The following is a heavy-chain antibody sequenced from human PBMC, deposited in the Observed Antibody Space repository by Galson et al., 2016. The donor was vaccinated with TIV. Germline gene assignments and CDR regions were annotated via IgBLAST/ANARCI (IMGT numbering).Heavy chain of an antibody. V-gene: IGHV1-69*02. J-gene: IGHJ4*02. CDR1: GGTFSSYT. CDR3: ARSGDYGDY. Sequence: SVKVSCKASGGTFSSYTISWVRQAPGQGLEWMGRIIPMLGMANYAQKFQGRVTITADKSTSTAYMELSSLRSDDTAVYYCARSGDYGDYWGQGTLVTVSS. CDR2: IIPMLGMA. D-gene: IGHD4-17*01.